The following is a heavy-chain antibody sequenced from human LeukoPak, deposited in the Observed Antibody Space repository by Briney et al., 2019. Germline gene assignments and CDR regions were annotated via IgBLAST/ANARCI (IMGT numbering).Heavy chain of an antibody. CDR2: ISYDGSNK. CDR3: AKNQMATILGYYFDY. J-gene: IGHJ4*02. V-gene: IGHV3-30*18. D-gene: IGHD5-24*01. CDR1: GFTFSSYG. Sequence: GGSLRLSCAASGFTFSSYGMHWVRQAPGKGLEWVAVISYDGSNKYYADSVKGRFTISRDNSKNTLYLQMNSLRAEDAAVYYCAKNQMATILGYYFDYWGQGTLVTVSS.